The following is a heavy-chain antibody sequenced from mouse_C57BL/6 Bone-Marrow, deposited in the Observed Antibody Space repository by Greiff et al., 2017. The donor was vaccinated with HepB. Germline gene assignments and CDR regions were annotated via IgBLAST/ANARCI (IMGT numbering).Heavy chain of an antibody. V-gene: IGHV1-59*01. J-gene: IGHJ2*01. CDR3: ARMVTLDY. D-gene: IGHD2-2*01. Sequence: QVQLQQPGAELVRPGTSVKLSCKASGYTFTSYWMHWVKQRPGQGLEWIGVIDPSDSYTNYNQKLKGKATLTVDTSSSTAYMQLSSLTSEDSAVYYCARMVTLDYWGQGTTLTVSS. CDR1: GYTFTSYW. CDR2: IDPSDSYT.